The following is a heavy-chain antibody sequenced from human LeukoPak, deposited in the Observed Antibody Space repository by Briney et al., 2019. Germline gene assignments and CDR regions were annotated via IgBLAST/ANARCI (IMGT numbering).Heavy chain of an antibody. Sequence: SGGSLRLSCEPSGFPFSRYWMLWVRQAPGKGLVWVSRISGDGTIKTYADFVRGRFTISRDNTKNILYLQMNSLKVEDTATYFCSRSQFDYWGQGVLVTVSS. CDR1: GFPFSRYW. J-gene: IGHJ4*02. CDR3: SRSQFDY. CDR2: ISGDGTIK. V-gene: IGHV3-74*03.